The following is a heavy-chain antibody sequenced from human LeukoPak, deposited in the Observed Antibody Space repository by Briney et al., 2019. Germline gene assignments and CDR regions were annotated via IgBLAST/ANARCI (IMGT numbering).Heavy chain of an antibody. CDR2: INPSGGST. Sequence: ASVTVSCKASGYTFTSYYMHWVRQTPGQGLEWMGIINPSGGSTSYAQKFQGRVTMTRGTSTSTVYMELSSLRSEDTAVYYCARGRYLNAFDIWGQGSMVTVSS. D-gene: IGHD1-14*01. CDR1: GYTFTSYY. CDR3: ARGRYLNAFDI. V-gene: IGHV1-46*01. J-gene: IGHJ3*02.